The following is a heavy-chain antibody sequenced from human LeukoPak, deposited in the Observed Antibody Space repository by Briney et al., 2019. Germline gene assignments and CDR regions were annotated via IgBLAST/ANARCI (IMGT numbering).Heavy chain of an antibody. Sequence: SETLSLTCAVYGGSFSGYYWSWIRQPPGKGLEWIGEINRSGSTNYNPSLKSRVTISVDTSKNQFSLKLSSVTAADTAVYYCARGRIVVVVAATPRLYGMDVWGKGTTVTVSS. D-gene: IGHD2-15*01. CDR3: ARGRIVVVVAATPRLYGMDV. CDR2: INRSGST. CDR1: GGSFSGYY. J-gene: IGHJ6*04. V-gene: IGHV4-34*01.